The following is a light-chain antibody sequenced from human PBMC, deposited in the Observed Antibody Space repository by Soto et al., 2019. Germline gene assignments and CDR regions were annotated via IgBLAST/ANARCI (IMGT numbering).Light chain of an antibody. J-gene: IGKJ1*01. CDR3: RQYNSYWT. Sequence: DIQMTQSPSTLSASVGDRVTITCRASQSISSWLAWYQQKPGKAPKLLIYKASSLESGVPSRFSGSGSGTEFTIIISSLQPHDFATYYCRQYNSYWTFAQGTKVEIK. CDR2: KAS. CDR1: QSISSW. V-gene: IGKV1-5*03.